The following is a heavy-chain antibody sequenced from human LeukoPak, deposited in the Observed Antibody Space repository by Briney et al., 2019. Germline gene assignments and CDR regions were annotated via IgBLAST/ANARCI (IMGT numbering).Heavy chain of an antibody. J-gene: IGHJ5*02. CDR3: ARRLTQYDCFDP. D-gene: IGHD2-2*01. V-gene: IGHV6-1*01. CDR2: TYYRSTWYN. Sequence: SQTLSLTCAISGDSVSSNSVTWNRIRQSPSRGLEWLGRTYYRSTWYNDYAVSVRGRITVNPDTSKNQFSLHLNSVTPEDTAVYYCARRLTQYDCFDPWGQGILVTVSS. CDR1: GDSVSSNSVT.